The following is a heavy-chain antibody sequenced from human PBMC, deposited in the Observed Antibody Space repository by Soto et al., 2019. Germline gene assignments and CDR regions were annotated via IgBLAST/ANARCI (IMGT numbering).Heavy chain of an antibody. D-gene: IGHD6-13*01. J-gene: IGHJ6*02. CDR2: ISYDGSNK. V-gene: IGHV3-30*18. CDR3: AKVLAAAGTLRSNDYYYGMDV. Sequence: QVQLVESGGGVVQPGRSLRLSCAASGFTFSSYGMHWVRQAPGKGLEWVAVISYDGSNKYYADSVKGRFTISRDNSKNTLYLQMNSMRAEDTAVYYCAKVLAAAGTLRSNDYYYGMDVWGQGTTVTVSS. CDR1: GFTFSSYG.